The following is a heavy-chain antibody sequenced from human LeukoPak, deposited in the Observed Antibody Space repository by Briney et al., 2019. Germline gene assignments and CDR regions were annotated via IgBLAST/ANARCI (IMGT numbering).Heavy chain of an antibody. D-gene: IGHD2-15*01. CDR2: FDPEDGET. V-gene: IGHV1-24*01. Sequence: SVKVSCKVSGYTLTELSMHWVRQAPGKGLEWMGGFDPEDGETIYAQKFQGRVTITADESTSTAYMELSSLRSEDTAVYYCARDLGYCSGGSCYADFDYWGQGTLVTVSS. J-gene: IGHJ4*02. CDR3: ARDLGYCSGGSCYADFDY. CDR1: GYTLTELS.